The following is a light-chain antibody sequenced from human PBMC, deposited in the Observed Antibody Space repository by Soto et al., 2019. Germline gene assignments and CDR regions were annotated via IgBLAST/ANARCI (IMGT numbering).Light chain of an antibody. CDR3: QQYNLWPLT. J-gene: IGKJ4*01. Sequence: DIQMTQSPSTVSASVGDGVTITCRASQSISTWLAWYQQKPGKAPKLLIYDASTLESGVPSGFSGSGSGTEFTLTISSLLSEDFALYYCQQYNLWPLTFGGGTRVEIK. CDR1: QSISTW. CDR2: DAS. V-gene: IGKV1-5*01.